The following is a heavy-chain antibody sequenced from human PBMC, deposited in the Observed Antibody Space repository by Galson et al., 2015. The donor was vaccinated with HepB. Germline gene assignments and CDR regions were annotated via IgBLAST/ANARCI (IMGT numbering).Heavy chain of an antibody. V-gene: IGHV3-33*08. CDR1: GFTFSRYG. D-gene: IGHD2-21*02. CDR3: ASDNRLYCGGDCFFDY. J-gene: IGHJ4*02. CDR2: IWFDGSTK. Sequence: SLRLSCAASGFTFSRYGLHWVRQAPGKGLEWVAVIWFDGSTKYYAASVKGRFTISRDNSKNTLYLQMNSRRAEDTAVYYCASDNRLYCGGDCFFDYWCQGTLVTVSS.